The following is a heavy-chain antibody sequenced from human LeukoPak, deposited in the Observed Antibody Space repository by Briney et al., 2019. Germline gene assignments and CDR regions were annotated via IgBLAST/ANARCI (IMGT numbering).Heavy chain of an antibody. V-gene: IGHV4-34*01. CDR3: ARTQFTMIRQGYMDV. CDR1: GGSFSGYY. CDR2: INHSGST. J-gene: IGHJ6*03. D-gene: IGHD3-22*01. Sequence: SETLSLTCAVYGGSFSGYYWSWIRQPPGKGLEWIGEINHSGSTNYNPSLKSRVTISVDTSKNQFSLKLSSVTAADTAVYYCARTQFTMIRQGYMDVWGKGTTVTISS.